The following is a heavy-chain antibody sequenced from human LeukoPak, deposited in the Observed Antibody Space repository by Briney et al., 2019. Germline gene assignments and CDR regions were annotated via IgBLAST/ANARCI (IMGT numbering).Heavy chain of an antibody. V-gene: IGHV1-46*03. CDR2: INPSGGST. D-gene: IGHD2-2*01. CDR3: AIYCSSTSCYREAFDI. CDR1: GYTFTSYY. Sequence: ASVKVSCKASGYTFTSYYMHWVRQAPGQGLEGMGIINPSGGSTSYAQKFQGRVTMTRDTSTSTVYMELSSLRSEDTAVYYCAIYCSSTSCYREAFDIWGQGTMVTVSS. J-gene: IGHJ3*02.